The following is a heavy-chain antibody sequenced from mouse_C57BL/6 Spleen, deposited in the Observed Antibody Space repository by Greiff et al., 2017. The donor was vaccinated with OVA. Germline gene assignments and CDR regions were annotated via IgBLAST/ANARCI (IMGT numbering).Heavy chain of an antibody. J-gene: IGHJ4*01. CDR1: GFTFTDYY. CDR2: IRNKANGYTT. V-gene: IGHV7-3*01. Sequence: EVKVEESGGGLVQPGGSLSLSCAASGFTFTDYYMSWVRQPPGKALEWLGFIRNKANGYTTEYSASVKGRFTISRDNSQSILYLQMNALRAEDSATYYCARSTAGYAMDYWGQGTSVTVSS. CDR3: ARSTAGYAMDY.